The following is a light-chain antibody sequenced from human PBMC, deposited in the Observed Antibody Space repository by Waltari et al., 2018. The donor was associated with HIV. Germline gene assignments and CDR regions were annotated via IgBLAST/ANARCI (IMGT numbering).Light chain of an antibody. Sequence: DIQMTQSPSSLSASVGDRVTITCRASQRIINLLNLYQQTPGKAPKLLIFSAYNLQSGFSSRFSGSGYGTDFTLTISNLQAEDFATYYCQQSYSSPRTFGQGTKVEIK. V-gene: IGKV1-39*01. CDR1: QRIINL. CDR3: QQSYSSPRT. CDR2: SAY. J-gene: IGKJ1*01.